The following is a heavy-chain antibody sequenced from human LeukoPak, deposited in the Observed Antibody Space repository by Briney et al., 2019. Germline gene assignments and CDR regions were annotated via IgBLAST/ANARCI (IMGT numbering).Heavy chain of an antibody. Sequence: GGSLRLSCAASGFTFSSYSMNWVRQAPGKGLEWVSSISSSGSYIYYADSVKGRFTISRDNAKNSLYLQMNSLRAEDTAVYYCARDRRGRGIQLWPCSSPIDYWGQGTLVTVSS. D-gene: IGHD5-18*01. CDR2: ISSSGSYI. V-gene: IGHV3-21*01. CDR1: GFTFSSYS. J-gene: IGHJ4*02. CDR3: ARDRRGRGIQLWPCSSPIDY.